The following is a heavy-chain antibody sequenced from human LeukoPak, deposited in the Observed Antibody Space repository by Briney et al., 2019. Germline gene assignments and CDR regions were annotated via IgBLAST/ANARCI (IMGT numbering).Heavy chain of an antibody. D-gene: IGHD5-18*01. CDR2: ISYDGSNK. Sequence: GGSLRLSCAASGFTFTTYWMHWMRQTPGKGLEWVAVISYDGSNKYYADSVKGRFTISRDNSKNTLYLQMNSLRAEDTAVYYCAKDEVDTAMAARIDYWGQGTLVTVSS. V-gene: IGHV3-30*18. J-gene: IGHJ4*02. CDR1: GFTFTTYW. CDR3: AKDEVDTAMAARIDY.